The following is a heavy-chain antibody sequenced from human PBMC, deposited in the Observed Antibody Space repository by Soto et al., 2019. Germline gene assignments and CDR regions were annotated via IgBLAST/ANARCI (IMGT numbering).Heavy chain of an antibody. D-gene: IGHD6-13*01. Sequence: PGESLKISCKGSGYSFTSYWIGWVRQMPGKGLEWMGIIYPGDSDTRYSPSLQGQVTISADKSISTAYLQWSSLKASDTAMYYCARHYHSSSWYKVYYYYGMDVWGQGTTVTVSS. V-gene: IGHV5-51*01. CDR2: IYPGDSDT. CDR3: ARHYHSSSWYKVYYYYGMDV. CDR1: GYSFTSYW. J-gene: IGHJ6*02.